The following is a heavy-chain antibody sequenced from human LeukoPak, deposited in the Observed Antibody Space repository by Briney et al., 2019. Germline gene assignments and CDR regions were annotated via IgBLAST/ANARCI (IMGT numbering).Heavy chain of an antibody. CDR2: ITGTGSTT. D-gene: IGHD1-1*01. Sequence: GGSLRLSCSASGFSFSTYAMSWVRQAPGKGLNGVSRITGTGSTTQYAESVKGRFTISRDNSRNRLYLQMNSLRVEDTAVYYCARQPNWNDLGRFDPWGQGTLVTVSS. J-gene: IGHJ5*02. CDR3: ARQPNWNDLGRFDP. CDR1: GFSFSTYA. V-gene: IGHV3-23*01.